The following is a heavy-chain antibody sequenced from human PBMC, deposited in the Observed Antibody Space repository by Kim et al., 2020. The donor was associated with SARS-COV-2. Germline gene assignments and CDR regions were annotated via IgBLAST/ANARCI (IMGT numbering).Heavy chain of an antibody. CDR2: IGWNSGTI. D-gene: IGHD3-10*01. Sequence: GGSLRLSCEASGFSFDDYAMHWVRQAPGKGLEWVSGIGWNSGTIYYADSVKGRFTISRDNAKNSLYLQMNSLKPEDTALYYCGKEYYFGSESHYKIYWGQGTLVTVSS. V-gene: IGHV3-9*01. CDR1: GFSFDDYA. CDR3: GKEYYFGSESHYKIY. J-gene: IGHJ4*02.